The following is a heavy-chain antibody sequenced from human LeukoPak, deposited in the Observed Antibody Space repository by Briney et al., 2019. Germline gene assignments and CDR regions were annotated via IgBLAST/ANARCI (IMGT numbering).Heavy chain of an antibody. CDR1: GGSITSSSYY. CDR3: ATDSGTFVAAETFAY. D-gene: IGHD1-26*01. CDR2: IYYSGRT. V-gene: IGHV4-39*02. J-gene: IGHJ4*01. Sequence: SETLSLTCSVSGGSITSSSYYWGWIRQPPGKGLQWIGSIYYSGRTYYNPSLQSRVAISLDKSRNDFDLKLTSVTAADTAFYYCATDSGTFVAAETFAYWSHGSLVAVSS.